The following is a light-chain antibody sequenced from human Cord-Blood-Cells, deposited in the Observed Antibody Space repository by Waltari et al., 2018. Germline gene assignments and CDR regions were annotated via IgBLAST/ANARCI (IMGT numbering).Light chain of an antibody. CDR2: VAF. Sequence: EIVTTQTPATLSVSPGERATLSCRASQSVRSNLAWYQQKPGQAPRLLIYVAFTRATGIPARVSGSGSGTEFTFTISSLQSEDFAVYYCQQYNNWPPWTFGQGTKVEIK. J-gene: IGKJ1*01. V-gene: IGKV3-15*01. CDR1: QSVRSN. CDR3: QQYNNWPPWT.